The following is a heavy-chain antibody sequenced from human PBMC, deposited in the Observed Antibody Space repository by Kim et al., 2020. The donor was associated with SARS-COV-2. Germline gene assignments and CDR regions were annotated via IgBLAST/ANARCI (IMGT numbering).Heavy chain of an antibody. J-gene: IGHJ2*01. Sequence: SETLSLTCAVYGGSFSGYYWSWIRQPPGKGLEWIGEINHSGSTNYNPSLKSRVTISVDTSKNQFSLKLSSVTAADTAVYYCARADILTGYQNWYFDLWGRGTLVTVSS. D-gene: IGHD3-9*01. CDR1: GGSFSGYY. CDR2: INHSGST. V-gene: IGHV4-34*01. CDR3: ARADILTGYQNWYFDL.